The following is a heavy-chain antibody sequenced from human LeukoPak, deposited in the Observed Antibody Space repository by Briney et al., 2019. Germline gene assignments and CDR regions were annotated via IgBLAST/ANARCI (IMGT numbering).Heavy chain of an antibody. V-gene: IGHV3-23*01. J-gene: IGHJ4*02. D-gene: IGHD2-8*01. CDR2: ISGSGGST. CDR3: AKGCCPIDY. CDR1: GFTFSTYA. Sequence: GGSLRLSCAASGFTFSTYAMSWVRQAPGKGLERVSAISGSGGSTYYADSVKGRFTISRDNSKNTLYLQMNSLRAEDTAVYFCAKGCCPIDYWGQGTLVTVSS.